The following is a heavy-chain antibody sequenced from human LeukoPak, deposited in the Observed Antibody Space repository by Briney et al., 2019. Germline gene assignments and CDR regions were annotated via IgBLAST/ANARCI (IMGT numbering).Heavy chain of an antibody. CDR3: ARDLREHGVFDI. CDR1: GFTFSSYS. Sequence: GGSLRLSCAASGFTFSSYSMNWVRQAPGKGLEWVSSISSSGSYIYYADSVKGRFSISRDSSKNTVYLQMNSLRAEDAAVYYCARDLREHGVFDIWGQGTMVTVSS. CDR2: ISSSGSYI. V-gene: IGHV3-21*04. J-gene: IGHJ3*02. D-gene: IGHD1-26*01.